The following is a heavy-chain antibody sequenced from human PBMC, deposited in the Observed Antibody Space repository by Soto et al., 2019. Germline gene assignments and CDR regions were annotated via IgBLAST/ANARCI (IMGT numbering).Heavy chain of an antibody. CDR3: ARGRYGDY. Sequence: QVQLVQSGAEVKKPGASVKVSCKASGYTFTSYGITWVRQAPGQGLEWMGWISAHNGNTDYAQKLQGRVIVTRDTSTSTSYMELMSLIADDTAVYYCARGRYGDYWGQGALVNVSS. J-gene: IGHJ4*02. CDR2: ISAHNGNT. D-gene: IGHD1-1*01. V-gene: IGHV1-18*01. CDR1: GYTFTSYG.